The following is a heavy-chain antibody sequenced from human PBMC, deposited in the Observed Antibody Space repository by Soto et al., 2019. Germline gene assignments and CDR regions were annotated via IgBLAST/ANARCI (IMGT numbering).Heavy chain of an antibody. CDR2: IIPIFGAP. CDR1: GGSFSSYA. CDR3: VRAGPVSGNHAFDI. J-gene: IGHJ3*02. Sequence: QVQLVQSGAEVKKPGSSVKVSCKASGGSFSSYAISWVRQAPVQGLEWMGGIIPIFGAPTYAQKFQGRVTIIADKSTSTAYMELSSLRSEDTALYYCVRAGPVSGNHAFDIWGQGTLVTVSS. V-gene: IGHV1-69*06. D-gene: IGHD6-19*01.